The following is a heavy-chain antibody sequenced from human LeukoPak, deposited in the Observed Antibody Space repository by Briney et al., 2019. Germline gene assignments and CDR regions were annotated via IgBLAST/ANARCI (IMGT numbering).Heavy chain of an antibody. CDR1: GFTFSSYD. J-gene: IGHJ3*02. CDR2: IATAGDT. CDR3: AKDIARLGAFDI. Sequence: GGSLRLSCAASGFTFSSYDMHGVRPATGKGLEWVSVIATAGDTYYPRSVKGRFTISRENAKNSLYLQMNSLRAGDTAVYYCAKDIARLGAFDIWGQGTMVTVSS. D-gene: IGHD6-13*01. V-gene: IGHV3-13*01.